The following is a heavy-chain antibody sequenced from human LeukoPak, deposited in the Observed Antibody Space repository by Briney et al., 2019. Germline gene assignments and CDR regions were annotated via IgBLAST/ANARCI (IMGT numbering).Heavy chain of an antibody. Sequence: QPGGSLRLSCAASGFTFSNNWMHWVRQAPGKGLVWVSRINSDGRTTTYADSVKGRFTISRDNAKNTLYLQMNSLRAEDTAVYYCAMIKVGWGQGTLVTVSS. CDR1: GFTFSNNW. CDR2: INSDGRTT. CDR3: AMIKVG. V-gene: IGHV3-74*01. J-gene: IGHJ4*02. D-gene: IGHD2-2*01.